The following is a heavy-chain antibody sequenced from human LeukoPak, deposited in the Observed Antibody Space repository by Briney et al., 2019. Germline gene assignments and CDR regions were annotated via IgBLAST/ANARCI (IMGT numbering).Heavy chain of an antibody. V-gene: IGHV1-2*02. Sequence: ASVKVSCKASGYTFTAYYIHWVRQAPGQGLEWMGWINPNSGGTNYAQKFQGRVTMTRDTSISTAYMELSRLRSDDTAVYYCARGLYSSSWYEDYWGQGTLVTVSS. CDR1: GYTFTAYY. CDR3: ARGLYSSSWYEDY. D-gene: IGHD6-13*01. J-gene: IGHJ4*02. CDR2: INPNSGGT.